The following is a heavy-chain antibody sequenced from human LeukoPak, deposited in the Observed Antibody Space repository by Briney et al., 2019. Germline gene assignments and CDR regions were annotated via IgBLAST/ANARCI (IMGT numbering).Heavy chain of an antibody. Sequence: GGSLRLSCAASGFTFSSYAMHWVRQAPGKGLEWVAFIHYDGSNNYYADSVKGRFTISRDNSKNTLYLRMNTLRADDTAVYYCAKDHGSSDWYYFDYWGQGTLVTVSS. CDR1: GFTFSSYA. V-gene: IGHV3-30*02. CDR3: AKDHGSSDWYYFDY. D-gene: IGHD6-13*01. CDR2: IHYDGSNN. J-gene: IGHJ4*02.